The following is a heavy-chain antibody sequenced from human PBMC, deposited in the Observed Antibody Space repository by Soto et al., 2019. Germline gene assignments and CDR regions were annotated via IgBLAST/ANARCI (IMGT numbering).Heavy chain of an antibody. V-gene: IGHV3-9*01. CDR2: ISWNSGSI. J-gene: IGHJ4*02. CDR1: GFTFDDYA. CDR3: ATIDY. Sequence: EVQLVESGGGLVQPGRSLRLSCAASGFTFDDYAMHWVRQAPGKGLEWVSGISWNSGSIGYADSVKGRFTISRDNAKNSLYLQMNSLRAEDTALSYCATIDYWGQGTLVTVSS.